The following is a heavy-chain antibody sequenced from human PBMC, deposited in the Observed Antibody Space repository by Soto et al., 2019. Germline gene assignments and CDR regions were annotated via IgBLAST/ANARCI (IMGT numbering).Heavy chain of an antibody. D-gene: IGHD5-18*01. CDR1: GFTFSRYG. V-gene: IGHV3-33*01. CDR2: IWYDGGNK. CDR3: ARGRKSVDTAMDPLDY. Sequence: PGGSLRLSCAASGFTFSRYGMHWVRQTAGKGLEWVEVIWYDGGNKYYADSVKGRFTISRDNSKNTLYLQMNSLRAEDTAVYYCARGRKSVDTAMDPLDYWGQGTLVTVSS. J-gene: IGHJ4*02.